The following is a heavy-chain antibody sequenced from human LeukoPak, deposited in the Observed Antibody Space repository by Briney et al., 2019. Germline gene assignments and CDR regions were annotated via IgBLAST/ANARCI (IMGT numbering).Heavy chain of an antibody. J-gene: IGHJ3*02. CDR3: ARARSGSYSAFDI. CDR1: GFTFSSYS. V-gene: IGHV3-21*01. Sequence: PGRSLRLSCAASGFTFSSYSMNWVRQAPGKGLEWVSSISSSSSYIYYADSVKGRFTISRDNAKNSLYLQMNSLRAEDTAVYYCARARSGSYSAFDIWGQGTMVTVSS. CDR2: ISSSSSYI. D-gene: IGHD1-26*01.